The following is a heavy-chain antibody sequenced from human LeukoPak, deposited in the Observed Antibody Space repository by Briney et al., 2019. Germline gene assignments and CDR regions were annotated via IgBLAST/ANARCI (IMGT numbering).Heavy chain of an antibody. CDR1: GFTFSSYG. V-gene: IGHV3-30*18. CDR2: ISYDGSNK. Sequence: PGGSLRLSCAASGFTFSSYGMHWVRQAPGKGLEWVAVISYDGSNKYYADSVKGRFTISRDNSKNTMYLQMNSLRADDTAVYYCAKDERDGYNYADYWGQGTLVTVSS. CDR3: AKDERDGYNYADY. J-gene: IGHJ4*02. D-gene: IGHD5-24*01.